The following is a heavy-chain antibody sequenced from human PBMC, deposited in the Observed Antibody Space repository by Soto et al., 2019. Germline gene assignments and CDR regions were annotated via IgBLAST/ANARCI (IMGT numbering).Heavy chain of an antibody. Sequence: QVQLVQSGAEVKKPGASVKVSCKASGYTFTSYGISWVRQAPGQGLEWMGWISAYNGNTNYAQKLQGRVTMTTDTPTRTAYMELRSLRSDDTAVYYCARSCGGFGELLPLDYWGQGTLVTVSS. CDR1: GYTFTSYG. D-gene: IGHD3-10*01. J-gene: IGHJ4*02. CDR2: ISAYNGNT. CDR3: ARSCGGFGELLPLDY. V-gene: IGHV1-18*01.